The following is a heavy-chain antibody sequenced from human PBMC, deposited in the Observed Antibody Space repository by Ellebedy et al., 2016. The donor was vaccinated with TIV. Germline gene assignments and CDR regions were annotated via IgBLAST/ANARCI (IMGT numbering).Heavy chain of an antibody. CDR3: ARQSLYYHGLDV. J-gene: IGHJ6*01. CDR2: IFPDDSDT. Sequence: GESLKISCKGSGYNFSNYWIAWVRQMPGEGPECMGVIFPDDSDTKYRPPFQGQVTISADKSTSTVYLQWSRLQASDSARYFCARQSLYYHGLDVWGQGTRVTVSS. CDR1: GYNFSNYW. V-gene: IGHV5-51*01.